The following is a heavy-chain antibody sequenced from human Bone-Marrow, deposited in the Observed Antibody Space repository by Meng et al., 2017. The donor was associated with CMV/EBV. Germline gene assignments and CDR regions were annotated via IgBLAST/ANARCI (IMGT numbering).Heavy chain of an antibody. J-gene: IGHJ4*02. CDR3: ARSGYSSGWTKFPFDY. Sequence: SETLSLTCAVYGGSFSGYYWSWIRQPPGKGLEWIGEINHSGSTNYNPSLKSRVTISVDTSKNQFSLKLSSVTAADTAVYYCARSGYSSGWTKFPFDYWGQGTRVTGYS. V-gene: IGHV4-34*01. D-gene: IGHD6-19*01. CDR2: INHSGST. CDR1: GGSFSGYY.